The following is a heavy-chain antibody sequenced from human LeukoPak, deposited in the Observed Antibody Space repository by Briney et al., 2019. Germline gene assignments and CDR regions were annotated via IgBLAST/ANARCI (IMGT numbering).Heavy chain of an antibody. CDR3: ASGSLGLRFLEWLPIDY. D-gene: IGHD3-3*01. CDR1: GFTFSSYA. CDR2: ISYDGSNK. V-gene: IGHV3-30-3*01. J-gene: IGHJ4*02. Sequence: PGGSLRLSCAASGFTFSSYAMHWVRQAPGKGLEWVAVISYDGSNKYYADSVKGRFTISRDNSKNTLYLQMNSLRAEDTAVYYCASGSLGLRFLEWLPIDYWGQGTLVTVSS.